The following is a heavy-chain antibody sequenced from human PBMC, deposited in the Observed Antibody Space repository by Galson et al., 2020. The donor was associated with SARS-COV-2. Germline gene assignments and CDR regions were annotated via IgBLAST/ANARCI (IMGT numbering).Heavy chain of an antibody. CDR1: GFTFSTYW. J-gene: IGHJ4*02. CDR3: ARSLWPEDC. Sequence: QLGESLKISCAASGFTFSTYWMSWVRQAPGKGLEWVANIKPDGSEKNYVDSVKGRFTISRDNAKNSLFLQMNSLRDDDTAVYYCARSLWPEDCWGQGTLVTVSS. V-gene: IGHV3-7*01. CDR2: IKPDGSEK.